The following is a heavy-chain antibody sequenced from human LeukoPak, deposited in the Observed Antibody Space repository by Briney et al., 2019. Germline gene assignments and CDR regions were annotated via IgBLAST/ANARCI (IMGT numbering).Heavy chain of an antibody. V-gene: IGHV1-2*02. J-gene: IGHJ4*02. Sequence: GATVKVSCKASGYSFTGYYMYWVRQAPGQGLEWMGWINPNSGGTNYAQKFQGRVTMTRDTSISTAYIELSSLRSDDTAVYYCVKDFGSRSFDFWGQGTLVTVSS. CDR3: VKDFGSRSFDF. D-gene: IGHD6-13*01. CDR2: INPNSGGT. CDR1: GYSFTGYY.